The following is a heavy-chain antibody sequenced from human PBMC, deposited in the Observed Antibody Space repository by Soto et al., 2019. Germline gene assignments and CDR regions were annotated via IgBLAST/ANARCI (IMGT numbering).Heavy chain of an antibody. CDR1: GGSISSGDYY. J-gene: IGHJ4*02. CDR2: IYYSGST. D-gene: IGHD3-3*01. Sequence: SETLSLTCTVSGGSISSGDYYWSWIRQPPGKGLEWIGYIYYSGSTYYNPSLKSRVTISVDTSMNQFSLKLSSVTAADTAVYYCARDDALLRTFDYWGQGTLVTVSS. V-gene: IGHV4-30-4*01. CDR3: ARDDALLRTFDY.